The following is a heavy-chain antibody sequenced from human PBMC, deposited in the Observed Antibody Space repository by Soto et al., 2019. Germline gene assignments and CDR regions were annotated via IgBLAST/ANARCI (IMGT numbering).Heavy chain of an antibody. CDR3: ARDPARGGGNYLGYFDY. D-gene: IGHD1-26*01. V-gene: IGHV4-30-4*01. J-gene: IGHJ4*02. CDR2: IYYRGST. CDR1: GGSISSGDYS. Sequence: PSETLSLTCTVSGGSISSGDYSWSWIRQPPGKGLEWIGYIYYRGSTYYNKSLKSRVTISVDTSKNQFSLKLSSVTAADTAVYYCARDPARGGGNYLGYFDYWGQGTLVTVSS.